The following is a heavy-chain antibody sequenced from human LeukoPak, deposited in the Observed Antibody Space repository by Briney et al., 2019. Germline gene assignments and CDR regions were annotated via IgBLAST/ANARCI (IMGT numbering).Heavy chain of an antibody. CDR3: ARENYGQYYFDY. J-gene: IGHJ4*02. V-gene: IGHV3-30-3*01. D-gene: IGHD3-10*01. CDR1: GFTFRNYA. Sequence: GGSLRLSCAASGFTFRNYAMHWVRQAPGKGLEWVAVISYDGSNKYYADSVKGRFTISRDNSKNTLYLQMNSLRAEDTAVYSCARENYGQYYFDYWGRGTLVTVSS. CDR2: ISYDGSNK.